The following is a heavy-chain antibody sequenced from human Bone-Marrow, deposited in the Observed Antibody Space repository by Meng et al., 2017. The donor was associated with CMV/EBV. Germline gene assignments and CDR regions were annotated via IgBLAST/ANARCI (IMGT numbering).Heavy chain of an antibody. Sequence: LSLTCAASGFTFSSYTMNWVRQAPGKGLEWISYINSSSSTIYYADSVKGRFTISRDNAKNSLYLQMNSLRADDTAVYYCARGGGSYSGDYWGQGILVTVSS. J-gene: IGHJ4*02. CDR2: INSSSSTI. D-gene: IGHD1-26*01. CDR1: GFTFSSYT. CDR3: ARGGGSYSGDY. V-gene: IGHV3-48*04.